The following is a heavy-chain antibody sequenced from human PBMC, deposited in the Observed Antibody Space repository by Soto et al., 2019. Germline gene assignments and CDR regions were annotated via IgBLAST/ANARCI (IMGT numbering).Heavy chain of an antibody. V-gene: IGHV4-59*01. CDR1: GGSISSYY. CDR2: IYYSGST. J-gene: IGHJ6*03. D-gene: IGHD4-17*01. Sequence: SETLSLTCTVSGGSISSYYWSWIRQPPGKGLEWIGYIYYSGSTNYNPSLKSRGTISVDTSKNQFSLKLSSVTAADTAVYYCARESTVTTPTYYYYYMDVWGKGTTVTVSS. CDR3: ARESTVTTPTYYYYYMDV.